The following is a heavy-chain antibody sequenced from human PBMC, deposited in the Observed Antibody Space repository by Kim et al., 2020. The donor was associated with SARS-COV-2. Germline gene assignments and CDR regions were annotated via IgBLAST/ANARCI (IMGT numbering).Heavy chain of an antibody. CDR3: ARDPSIVPDDIVVVGTRGYFDY. J-gene: IGHJ4*02. CDR1: GFTFSSYG. V-gene: IGHV3-33*05. CDR2: ISYDGSNK. D-gene: IGHD2-15*01. Sequence: GGSLRLSCAASGFTFSSYGMHWVRQAPGKGLEWVAVISYDGSNKYYADSVKGRFTISRDNSKNTLYLQMNSLRAEDTAVYYCARDPSIVPDDIVVVGTRGYFDYWGQGTLVTVSS.